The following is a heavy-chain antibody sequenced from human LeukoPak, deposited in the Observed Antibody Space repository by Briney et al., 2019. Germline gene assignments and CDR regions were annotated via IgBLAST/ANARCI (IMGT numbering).Heavy chain of an antibody. CDR3: AKTSDSGSYDFDY. D-gene: IGHD2-2*01. CDR2: ISGISLSI. J-gene: IGHJ4*02. CDR1: GFTFNSYA. Sequence: GGSLRLSCAASGFTFNSYAMNWVRQAPGRGLEWVSFISGISLSIYYADSVKGRFTISRDNSKNTLYLQMNSLRAEDTAVYYCAKTSDSGSYDFDYWGQGTLVTVSS. V-gene: IGHV3-23*01.